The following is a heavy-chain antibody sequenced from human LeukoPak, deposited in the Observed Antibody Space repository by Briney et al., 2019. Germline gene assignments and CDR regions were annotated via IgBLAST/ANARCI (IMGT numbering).Heavy chain of an antibody. CDR3: ARTPIYYFDNSGYYN. CDR2: IYTRGNT. J-gene: IGHJ4*02. V-gene: IGHV4-4*07. D-gene: IGHD3-22*01. CDR1: GGSISNYY. Sequence: SETLSLTCTVSGGSISNYYWSWIRQPAGKGLEWIGLIYTRGNTNYNPSLKSRVTMSIDTSKNQFSLKLTSVTAADTAVYYCARTPIYYFDNSGYYNWGQGTLVTVSS.